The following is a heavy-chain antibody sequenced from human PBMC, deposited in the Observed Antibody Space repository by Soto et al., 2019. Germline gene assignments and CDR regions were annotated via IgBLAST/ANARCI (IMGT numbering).Heavy chain of an antibody. Sequence: ASVKVSCKASGYTFTSYGISWVRQAPGQGLEWMGWISAYNGNTNYAQKLQGRVTMTTDTSTSTAYMELRSLRSDDTAVYYCARGYYDSSGYSWGDAFDIWGQGTMVTVSS. D-gene: IGHD3-22*01. CDR1: GYTFTSYG. CDR2: ISAYNGNT. CDR3: ARGYYDSSGYSWGDAFDI. V-gene: IGHV1-18*04. J-gene: IGHJ3*02.